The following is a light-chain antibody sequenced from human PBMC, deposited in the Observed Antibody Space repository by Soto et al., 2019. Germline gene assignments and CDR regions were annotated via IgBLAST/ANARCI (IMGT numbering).Light chain of an antibody. CDR1: QAIRND. CDR3: QQYRSWPRT. Sequence: DIQMTQSPSSLSASVGDRVTITCRASQAIRNDVGWYQQKPGKDPKRLIYVASTRATDAPPRFRGSGSGREFSLTISSLQSEDFATYYCQQYRSWPRTFGQGSRVEIK. V-gene: IGKV1-17*01. CDR2: VAS. J-gene: IGKJ1*01.